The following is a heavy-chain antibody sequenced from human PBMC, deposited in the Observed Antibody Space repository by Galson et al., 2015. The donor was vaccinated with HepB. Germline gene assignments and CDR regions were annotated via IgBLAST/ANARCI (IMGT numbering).Heavy chain of an antibody. CDR3: ARGASLKMTSITWRAIDY. V-gene: IGHV3-30-3*01. CDR1: GFTFSSYA. D-gene: IGHD5-24*01. CDR2: ISYDGNNK. J-gene: IGHJ4*02. Sequence: SLRLSCAASGFTFSSYAMHWVRQGPGKGLEWVAIISYDGNNKYYTDSVKGRFTISRDNSRNTLYLQMNSVRAEDTAVYYCARGASLKMTSITWRAIDYWGQGTRVTVSS.